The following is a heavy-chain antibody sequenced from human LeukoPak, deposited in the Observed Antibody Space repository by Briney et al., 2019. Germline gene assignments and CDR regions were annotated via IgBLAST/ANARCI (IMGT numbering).Heavy chain of an antibody. Sequence: ASVKVSCTASGYTFTSYAMHWVRQAPGQRLEWMRWINACNGNTKYSQEFQGRVTITRDTSASTAYMELSSLRSEDMAVYYCARALYGDYFPYFDYWGQGTLVTVSS. CDR2: INACNGNT. CDR1: GYTFTSYA. V-gene: IGHV1-3*03. D-gene: IGHD4-17*01. J-gene: IGHJ4*02. CDR3: ARALYGDYFPYFDY.